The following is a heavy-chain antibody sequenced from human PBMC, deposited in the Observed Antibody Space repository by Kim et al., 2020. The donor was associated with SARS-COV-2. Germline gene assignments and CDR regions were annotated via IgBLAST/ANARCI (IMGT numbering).Heavy chain of an antibody. D-gene: IGHD2-8*01. J-gene: IGHJ6*02. V-gene: IGHV3-11*05. Sequence: VKGRFTISRDNAKNSLSLQMNRLRAEDTAVYYCARDFFGTNYYNYGIDVWGQGTTVTVSS. CDR3: ARDFFGTNYYNYGIDV.